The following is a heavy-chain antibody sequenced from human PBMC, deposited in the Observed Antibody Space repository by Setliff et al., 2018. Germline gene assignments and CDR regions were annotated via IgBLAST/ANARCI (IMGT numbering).Heavy chain of an antibody. CDR1: GFTFSSYW. V-gene: IGHV3-7*01. D-gene: IGHD1-1*01. CDR3: ARDGTRNANDY. CDR2: IKQEGSEK. Sequence: PGGSLRLSCAASGFTFSSYWMSWVRQAPGKGLEWVANIKQEGSEKYYVDSVKGRFTISRDNAKNSLYLQMNSLRAEDTAVYYCARDGTRNANDYWGQGTLVTVSS. J-gene: IGHJ4*02.